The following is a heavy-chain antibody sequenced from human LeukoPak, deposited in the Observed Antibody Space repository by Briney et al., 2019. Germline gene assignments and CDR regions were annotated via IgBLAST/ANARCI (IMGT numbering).Heavy chain of an antibody. D-gene: IGHD3-16*01. Sequence: SSETLSLTCSVSGGSISSGGYYWSWIRQSPGKGLEWIGYIYHSGSTYYNPSLKSRVTISVDRSKNQFSLKLSSVTAADTAVYYCVSRFTWGFVFDYWGQGTLVTVSS. CDR3: VSRFTWGFVFDY. J-gene: IGHJ4*02. CDR1: GGSISSGGYY. CDR2: IYHSGST. V-gene: IGHV4-30-2*06.